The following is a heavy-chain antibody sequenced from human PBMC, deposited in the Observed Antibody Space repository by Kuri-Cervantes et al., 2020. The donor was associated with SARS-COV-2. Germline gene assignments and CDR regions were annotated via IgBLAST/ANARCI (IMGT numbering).Heavy chain of an antibody. Sequence: SETLSLTCTVSGGSISSYYWSWIRQPPGKGLEWIGYIYYSGSTNYNPSLKSRVTISVDTSKNQLSLKLSSVTAADTAVYYCARTYGSGTPPSYRGQGTLVTVSS. CDR1: GGSISSYY. CDR3: ARTYGSGTPPSY. CDR2: IYYSGST. V-gene: IGHV4-59*01. D-gene: IGHD3-10*01. J-gene: IGHJ4*02.